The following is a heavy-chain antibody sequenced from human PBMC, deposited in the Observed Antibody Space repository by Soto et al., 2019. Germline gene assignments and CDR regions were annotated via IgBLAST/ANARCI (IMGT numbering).Heavy chain of an antibody. CDR3: ASAADYYDSSGFQH. Sequence: LSLTCAASGFTFSSYSMNWVRQAPGKGLEWVSSISSSSSYIYYADSVKGRFTISRDNAKNSLYLQMNSLRAEDTAVYYCASAADYYDSSGFQHWGQGTLVTVSS. V-gene: IGHV3-21*01. J-gene: IGHJ1*01. D-gene: IGHD3-22*01. CDR2: ISSSSSYI. CDR1: GFTFSSYS.